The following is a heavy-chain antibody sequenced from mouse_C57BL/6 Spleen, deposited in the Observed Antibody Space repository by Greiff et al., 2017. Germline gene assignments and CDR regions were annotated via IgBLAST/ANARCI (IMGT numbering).Heavy chain of an antibody. CDR1: GYTFTDYY. V-gene: IGHV1-26*01. CDR3: ARSPYDYDGGYYAMDY. J-gene: IGHJ4*01. D-gene: IGHD2-4*01. CDR2: INPNNGGT. Sequence: EVQLQQSGPELVKPGASVKISCKASGYTFTDYYMNWVKQSHGKSLEWIGDINPNNGGTSYNQKFKGKATLTVDKSSSTAYMELRSLTSEDSAVYYCARSPYDYDGGYYAMDYWGQGTSVTVSS.